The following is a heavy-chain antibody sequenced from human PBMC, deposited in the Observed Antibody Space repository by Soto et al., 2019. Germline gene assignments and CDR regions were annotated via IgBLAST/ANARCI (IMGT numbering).Heavy chain of an antibody. V-gene: IGHV5-51*01. Sequence: PGESLKISCKGSGYSFTSYWIGWVRQMPGKGLEWMGIIYPGDSDTRYSPSFQGQVTISADKSISTAYLQWSSLKASDTAMYYCARYCSGGSCYAPFDYWGQGTLVTVYS. J-gene: IGHJ4*02. D-gene: IGHD2-15*01. CDR3: ARYCSGGSCYAPFDY. CDR2: IYPGDSDT. CDR1: GYSFTSYW.